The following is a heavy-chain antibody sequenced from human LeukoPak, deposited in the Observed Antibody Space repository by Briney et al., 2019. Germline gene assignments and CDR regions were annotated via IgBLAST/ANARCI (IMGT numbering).Heavy chain of an antibody. CDR2: TIPIRGMT. Sequence: SVKVSCKISGGTFGSYGISWVRQAPGQGLEWMGRTIPIRGMTNYAQKFQGRVTITADTSTSTAYMELSSLTSEDTAVYFCARGPYDGTFYFDSWGQGTLVIVSS. J-gene: IGHJ4*02. D-gene: IGHD3-16*01. CDR1: GGTFGSYG. V-gene: IGHV1-69*04. CDR3: ARGPYDGTFYFDS.